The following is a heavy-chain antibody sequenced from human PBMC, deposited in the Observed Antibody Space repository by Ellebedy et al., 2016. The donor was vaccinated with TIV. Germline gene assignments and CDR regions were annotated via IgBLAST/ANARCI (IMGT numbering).Heavy chain of an antibody. D-gene: IGHD6-13*01. CDR1: GYSFTNYW. V-gene: IGHV5-51*01. CDR2: ILPANSDI. J-gene: IGHJ5*02. CDR3: ARTSGYSGNWGLDL. Sequence: KVSCKGSGYSFTNYWIGWVRQVPGKGLEWMGIILPANSDISYSPSFEGQVTISADKSISTAYLQWSSLKASDTAIYYCARTSGYSGNWGLDLWGQGTLVTVSS.